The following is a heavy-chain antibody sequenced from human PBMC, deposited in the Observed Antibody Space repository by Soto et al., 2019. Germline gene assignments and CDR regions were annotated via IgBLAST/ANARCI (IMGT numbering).Heavy chain of an antibody. Sequence: QVQLVQSGAEVKKPGSSVKVSCKASGGTFSSYTISWVRQAPGQGLEWMGRIIPILGIANYAQKFQDRVTITADKSTSPAYMELSSLRAEDTAVYYCARDGVHASGPFDYWGQGTLVTVSS. V-gene: IGHV1-69*08. J-gene: IGHJ4*02. D-gene: IGHD1-1*01. CDR3: ARDGVHASGPFDY. CDR1: GGTFSSYT. CDR2: IIPILGIA.